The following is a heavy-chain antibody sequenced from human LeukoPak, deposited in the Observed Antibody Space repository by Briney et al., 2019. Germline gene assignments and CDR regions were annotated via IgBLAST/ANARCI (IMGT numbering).Heavy chain of an antibody. CDR1: GYTFTSYY. V-gene: IGHV1-46*01. CDR2: INPSGGTT. CDR3: ARDNSVGDYAWWFDP. D-gene: IGHD1-26*01. Sequence: GASVKVSCKASGYTFTSYYMHWVRQAPGQGLEWMGLINPSGGTTRYAQKFQGRVTMTRDLYTSTDYMGLSSLRSDDTAVYFCARDNSVGDYAWWFDPWGQGTLVTVSS. J-gene: IGHJ5*02.